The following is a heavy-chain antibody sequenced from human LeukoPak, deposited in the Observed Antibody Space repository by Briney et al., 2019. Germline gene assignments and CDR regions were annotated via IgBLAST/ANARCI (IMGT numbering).Heavy chain of an antibody. CDR1: GGSISSYY. V-gene: IGHV4-4*09. Sequence: PSETLSLTCTVAGGSISSYYWSWIRQPPGKGLEWIGYIYTSGSTNYNTSSKGRVTISVDKSKNQFSLKLSSVTAADTAVYYCARADNWNYHFDYWGQGTLVTVSS. CDR3: ARADNWNYHFDY. CDR2: IYTSGST. J-gene: IGHJ4*02. D-gene: IGHD1-7*01.